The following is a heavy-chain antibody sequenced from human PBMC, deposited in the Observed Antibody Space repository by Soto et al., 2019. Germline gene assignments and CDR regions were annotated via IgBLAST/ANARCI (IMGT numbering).Heavy chain of an antibody. CDR3: ARADAGLFGMDV. V-gene: IGHV4-4*07. J-gene: IGHJ6*02. CDR1: HGSILSYS. Sequence: SETLSLTCTVSHGSILSYSWGWVRQPAGKGLEWIGRIHTSGKTAYNPSLRGRASMSVDTSENQLSLLLRSVTAADTAIYFCARADAGLFGMDVWGQGTTVTVSS. D-gene: IGHD6-13*01. CDR2: IHTSGKT.